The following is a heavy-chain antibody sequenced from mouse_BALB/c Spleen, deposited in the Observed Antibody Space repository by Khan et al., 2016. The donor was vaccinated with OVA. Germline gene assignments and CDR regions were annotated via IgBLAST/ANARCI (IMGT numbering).Heavy chain of an antibody. CDR3: AREGPDCGNYGAWFAY. CDR1: GYTFTSYT. Sequence: QVQLQQPGAELARPGASVKMSCKASGYTFTSYTMHWVKQRPGQGLEWIGYINPTNGYTNYNQKFKDKATLTADKPSSTAYMQLSSLTSEDSAVDYCAREGPDCGNYGAWFAYWGQGTLVTVSS. V-gene: IGHV1-4*01. J-gene: IGHJ3*01. CDR2: INPTNGYT. D-gene: IGHD2-1*01.